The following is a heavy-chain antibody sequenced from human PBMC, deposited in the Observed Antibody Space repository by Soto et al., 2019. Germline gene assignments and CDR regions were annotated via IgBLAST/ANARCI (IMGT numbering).Heavy chain of an antibody. CDR2: IQYSGST. CDR1: GGSISGYY. Sequence: QVQLQASGQGLVKPAETLSLSCTVSGGSISGYYWSWLRQPPGERLEWIGNIQYSGSTNYNPSLKSRVTISVDTAKDQFSPNVNSVTAADTGIYHCAGGGEWLTHLWGQGTRVTSSS. V-gene: IGHV4-59*01. CDR3: AGGGEWLTHL. J-gene: IGHJ4*02. D-gene: IGHD5-12*01.